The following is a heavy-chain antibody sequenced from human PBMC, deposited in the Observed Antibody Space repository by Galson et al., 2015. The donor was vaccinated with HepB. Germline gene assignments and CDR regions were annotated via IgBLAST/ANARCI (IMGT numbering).Heavy chain of an antibody. J-gene: IGHJ4*02. CDR2: ISYDGSNK. CDR1: GFTFSVYG. CDR3: AKDDSGYCSGNRCYFDY. V-gene: IGHV3-30*18. D-gene: IGHD2-15*01. Sequence: SLRLSCAASGFTFSVYGMHWVRQTPGKGLEWVAVISYDGSNKYYADSAKGRFTISRDNSKNTLYLQMNSLRAEDTAVYYCAKDDSGYCSGNRCYFDYWGQGTLVTVSS.